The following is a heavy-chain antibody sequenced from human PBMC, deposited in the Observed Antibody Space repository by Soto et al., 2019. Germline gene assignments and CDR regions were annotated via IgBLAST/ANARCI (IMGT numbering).Heavy chain of an antibody. CDR3: ARGHSTDCSNGVCSFFYNHEMDV. J-gene: IGHJ6*02. V-gene: IGHV1-2*04. CDR2: INPKSGGT. CDR1: GYSFTDYH. D-gene: IGHD2-8*01. Sequence: ASVKVSCKASGYSFTDYHIHWVRQAPGQGLGWLGRINPKSGGTSTAQKFQGWVTMTRDRSISTVYMELTRLRSDDTAVYFCARGHSTDCSNGVCSFFYNHEMDVWGQGTTVTVSS.